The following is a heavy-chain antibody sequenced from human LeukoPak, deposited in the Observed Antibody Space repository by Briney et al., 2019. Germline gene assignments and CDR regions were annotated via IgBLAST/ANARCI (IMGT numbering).Heavy chain of an antibody. Sequence: GGSLRLSCAASGFTFSSYAMSWVRQAPGKGLEWVSAISGSGGSTYYADSVKGRFTISRDNSKNTLYLQMNSLRAEDTAVYYCTTRISVADGNTEFWGLGTLVTVSS. CDR2: ISGSGGST. CDR3: TTRISVADGNTEF. V-gene: IGHV3-23*01. D-gene: IGHD6-19*01. J-gene: IGHJ4*02. CDR1: GFTFSSYA.